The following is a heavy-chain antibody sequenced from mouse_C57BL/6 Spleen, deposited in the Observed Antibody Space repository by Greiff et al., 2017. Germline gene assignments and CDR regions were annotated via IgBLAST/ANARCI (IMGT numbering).Heavy chain of an antibody. D-gene: IGHD1-1*01. CDR2: ISSGSSTI. Sequence: VQLKESGGGLVKPGGSLKLSCAASGFTFSDYGMHWVRQAPEKGLEWVAYISSGSSTIYYADTVKGRFTISRDNAKNTLFLQMTSLRSEDTAMYYCARTLLSYYYGSSYAMDYWGQGTSVTVSS. CDR1: GFTFSDYG. CDR3: ARTLLSYYYGSSYAMDY. J-gene: IGHJ4*01. V-gene: IGHV5-17*01.